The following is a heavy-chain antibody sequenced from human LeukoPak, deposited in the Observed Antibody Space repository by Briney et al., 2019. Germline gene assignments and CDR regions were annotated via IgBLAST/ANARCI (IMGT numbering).Heavy chain of an antibody. CDR2: IYSGGNT. V-gene: IGHV3-53*04. D-gene: IGHD5-24*01. Sequence: PGGSLRLSCAASGFSVSSNHMSWVRQAPGKGLEWVSVIYSGGNTYYADSAKGRFTISRHTSKNTLYLQMNSLRAEDTAVYYCARESTPLRGAFDPWGPGTLVTVSS. CDR1: GFSVSSNH. CDR3: ARESTPLRGAFDP. J-gene: IGHJ5*02.